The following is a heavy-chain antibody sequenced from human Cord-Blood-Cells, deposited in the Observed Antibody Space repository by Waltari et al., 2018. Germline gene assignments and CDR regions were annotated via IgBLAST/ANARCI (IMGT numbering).Heavy chain of an antibody. J-gene: IGHJ3*02. V-gene: IGHV1-2*02. Sequence: QVQLVQSGAEVKKPGASVKVSCKASGYTFTGYYMHWVRPAPGQGLEWMGWINPNSGGTNYAQKFQGRVTMTRDTSISTAYMELSRLRSDDTAVYYCAREDGVGATTGAFDIWGQGTMVTVSS. CDR3: AREDGVGATTGAFDI. CDR2: INPNSGGT. D-gene: IGHD1-26*01. CDR1: GYTFTGYY.